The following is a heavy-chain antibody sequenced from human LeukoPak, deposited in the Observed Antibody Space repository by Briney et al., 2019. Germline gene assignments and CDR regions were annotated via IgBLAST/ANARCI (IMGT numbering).Heavy chain of an antibody. D-gene: IGHD4-11*01. CDR2: MNPNSGNT. CDR3: ARPNTVRNYYYYMDV. Sequence: ASVTVSCKASGYTFTSYDINWVRQATGQGLEWMGWMNPNSGNTGYAQKFQGRVTMTRNTSISTAYMELSSLRSEDTAVYYCARPNTVRNYYYYMDVWGKGTTVTVSS. CDR1: GYTFTSYD. J-gene: IGHJ6*03. V-gene: IGHV1-8*01.